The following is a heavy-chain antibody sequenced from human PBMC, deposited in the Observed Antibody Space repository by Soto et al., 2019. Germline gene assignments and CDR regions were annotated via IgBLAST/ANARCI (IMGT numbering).Heavy chain of an antibody. CDR1: GYTFTSYG. CDR3: ARGRYGDY. V-gene: IGHV1-18*01. J-gene: IGHJ4*02. CDR2: ISAHNGNT. Sequence: QVHLVQSGAEVKKPGASVKVSWKASGYTFTSYGITWVRQAPGQGLEWMGWISAHNGNTDYAQKLQVRVIVTRDTSTSTAYMELRSLSSDDTAVYYCARGRYGDYWGQGAVVTVSS. D-gene: IGHD1-1*01.